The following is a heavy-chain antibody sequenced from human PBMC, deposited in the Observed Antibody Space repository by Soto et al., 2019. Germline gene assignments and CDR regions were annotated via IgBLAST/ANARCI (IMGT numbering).Heavy chain of an antibody. Sequence: GGSLRLSCAASGFTFSSYGMHWVRQAPGRGLEWVAFIWYDGSNKYYADSVKGRFTISRDNSKNTLYLQMNSLRAEDTAVYYCARTYYYGSGSYTYYFDYWGQGTLVTVSS. D-gene: IGHD3-10*01. CDR1: GFTFSSYG. V-gene: IGHV3-33*01. CDR3: ARTYYYGSGSYTYYFDY. CDR2: IWYDGSNK. J-gene: IGHJ4*02.